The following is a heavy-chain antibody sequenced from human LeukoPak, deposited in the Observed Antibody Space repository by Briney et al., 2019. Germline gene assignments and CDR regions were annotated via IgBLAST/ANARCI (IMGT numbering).Heavy chain of an antibody. Sequence: PSETLSLTCAVSGGSISSSNWWSWVRQPPGKGLEWIGEIYHSGSTNYNPSLKSRVTISVDKSKNQFSLKLSSVTAADTAVYYCARYAYYYDSSGYAGENYFDYWGQGTLVTVSS. CDR1: GGSISSSNW. CDR2: IYHSGST. V-gene: IGHV4-4*02. CDR3: ARYAYYYDSSGYAGENYFDY. J-gene: IGHJ4*02. D-gene: IGHD3-22*01.